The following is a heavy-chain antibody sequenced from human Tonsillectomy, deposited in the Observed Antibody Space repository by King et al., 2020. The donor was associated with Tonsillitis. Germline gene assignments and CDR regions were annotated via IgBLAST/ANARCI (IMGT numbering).Heavy chain of an antibody. CDR3: ARDRAVVGILDTTMVDWDF. CDR1: GFTFNNCA. J-gene: IGHJ4*02. D-gene: IGHD5-18*01. V-gene: IGHV3-30*04. Sequence: VQLVESGGGVVQPGRSLRLSCAASGFTFNNCALHWVRQAPGKGLEWVAVISYDGSIKYYADSVKGRFTISRDNSKNTLYLQMNSMITEDTAVYYCARDRAVVGILDTTMVDWDFWGQGTLVTVSS. CDR2: ISYDGSIK.